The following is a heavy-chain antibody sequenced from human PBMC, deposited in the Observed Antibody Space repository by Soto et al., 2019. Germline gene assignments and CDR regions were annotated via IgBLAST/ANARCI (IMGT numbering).Heavy chain of an antibody. J-gene: IGHJ4*02. Sequence: EVQLLESGGGLVQPGGSLRLSCAASGFTFRSYGMTWVRQAPGKGLEWVSFSSATGSGTYYADSVKGRFTISRDNSKNQLDLQMTSLRADDTAVYYCAKDRRAGGNYGFYSDFWGQGALVIVSS. D-gene: IGHD1-7*01. CDR2: SSATGSGT. V-gene: IGHV3-23*01. CDR1: GFTFRSYG. CDR3: AKDRRAGGNYGFYSDF.